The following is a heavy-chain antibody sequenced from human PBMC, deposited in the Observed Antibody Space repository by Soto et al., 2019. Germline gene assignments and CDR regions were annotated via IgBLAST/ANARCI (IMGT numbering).Heavy chain of an antibody. D-gene: IGHD1-1*01. CDR3: ARVTPGDNLYYFSGLDV. CDR1: GFNFGTYA. Sequence: QTGGSLRLSCVASGFNFGTYAIYWVRQAPGKGLQWVALIAYDGINTYYADSVKGRFTISRDNSKNTLHLQMNSLRPEDTGVYFCARVTPGDNLYYFSGLDVWGQGTSVTVSS. CDR2: IAYDGINT. J-gene: IGHJ6*02. V-gene: IGHV3-30-3*01.